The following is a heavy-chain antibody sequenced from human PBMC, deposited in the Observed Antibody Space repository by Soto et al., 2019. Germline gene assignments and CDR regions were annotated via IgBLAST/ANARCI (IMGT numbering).Heavy chain of an antibody. Sequence: PSETLSLTCTVSGGSISSSSYYWGWIRQPPGKGLEWIGSIYYSGSTYYNPSLKSRVTISVDTSKNQFSLKLSSVTAADTAVYYCATTRSDYRSPLCCGYWGQGTLVTSPQ. J-gene: IGHJ4*02. CDR1: GGSISSSSYY. CDR3: ATTRSDYRSPLCCGY. V-gene: IGHV4-39*01. D-gene: IGHD4-4*01. CDR2: IYYSGST.